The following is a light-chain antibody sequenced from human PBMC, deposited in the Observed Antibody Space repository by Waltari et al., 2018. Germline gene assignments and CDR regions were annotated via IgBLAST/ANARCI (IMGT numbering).Light chain of an antibody. Sequence: EIVLTQSPGTLSLSPGERATLSCRASQSVSSNYLAWYQQKPGQAPRLLIDGAASRAPGIPDRFSGSGSGTDFTLAISRLEPEDFAVYYCQQYGNSPRTFGQGTKVEVK. V-gene: IGKV3-20*01. CDR2: GAA. CDR1: QSVSSNY. CDR3: QQYGNSPRT. J-gene: IGKJ1*01.